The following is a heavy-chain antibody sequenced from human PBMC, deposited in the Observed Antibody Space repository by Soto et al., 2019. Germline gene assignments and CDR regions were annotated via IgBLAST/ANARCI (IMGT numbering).Heavy chain of an antibody. Sequence: QVQMQESGPGLVKPSQTLYLTCSVSGGSIIDSGSFYWNWIRQHPGKGLEWIGYIYYSGSTYYNRSLKSRDTISLDTSKNQFSLKLTSVTAADTAIYYCARGEVVASNWFEPWGQGTLVNVSS. CDR3: ARGEVVASNWFEP. V-gene: IGHV4-31*03. CDR2: IYYSGST. J-gene: IGHJ5*02. CDR1: GGSIIDSGSFY. D-gene: IGHD2-15*01.